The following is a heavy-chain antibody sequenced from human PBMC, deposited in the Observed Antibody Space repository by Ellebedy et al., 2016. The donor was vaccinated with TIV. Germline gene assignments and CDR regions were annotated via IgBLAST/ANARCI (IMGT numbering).Heavy chain of an antibody. CDR1: GGTFTNYA. CDR3: ASRNDSSGYYYVLAFEY. V-gene: IGHV1-69*06. J-gene: IGHJ4*02. CDR2: IITVFGTA. D-gene: IGHD3-22*01. Sequence: AASVKVSCKASGGTFTNYAISWVRQAPGQGLEWMGRIITVFGTADYAQKYQGRVTMTADKSTRTAYMELSSLRSDDTAVYYCASRNDSSGYYYVLAFEYWGQGTLVTVSS.